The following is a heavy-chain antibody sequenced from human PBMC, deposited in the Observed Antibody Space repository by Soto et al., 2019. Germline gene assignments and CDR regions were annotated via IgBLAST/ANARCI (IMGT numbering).Heavy chain of an antibody. Sequence: QVQLVKSGAEVKEPGSSVKVSCKATGDLFNNYAFNWVRQAPGQGLEWMGRISPLFSTTNYAKKFQGRVTTGAEEFTTIVYLEVSNLEPEDTAMYYCAASTSVAAAGYFKFWGQRTLVTVS. CDR1: GDLFNNYA. J-gene: IGHJ4*02. CDR2: ISPLFSTT. CDR3: AASTSVAAAGYFKF. D-gene: IGHD6-13*01. V-gene: IGHV1-69*01.